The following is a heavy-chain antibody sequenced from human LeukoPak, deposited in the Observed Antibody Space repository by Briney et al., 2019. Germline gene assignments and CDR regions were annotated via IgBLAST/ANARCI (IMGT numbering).Heavy chain of an antibody. CDR1: GFTFSSYW. D-gene: IGHD6-19*01. Sequence: GGSLRLSCAASGFTFSSYWMPWVRQAPGMGLVWVSRINGDGTTTNYADSVKGRFTISRDNAKNTLYLQMNSLRADDTAEYYCARNPGWYWFDPWGQGTLVTVSS. CDR3: ARNPGWYWFDP. J-gene: IGHJ5*02. CDR2: INGDGTTT. V-gene: IGHV3-74*01.